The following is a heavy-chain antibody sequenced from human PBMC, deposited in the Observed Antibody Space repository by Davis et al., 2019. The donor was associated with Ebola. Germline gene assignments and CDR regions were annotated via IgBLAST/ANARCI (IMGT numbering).Heavy chain of an antibody. CDR3: ARDVY. Sequence: GESLKISCAASGFAFDTYSMNWVRQAPGKGLEWVSSISSSSSYIYYADSVKGRFTISRDNAKNSLYLQMNSLRAEDTAVYYCARDVYWGQGILVTVSS. V-gene: IGHV3-21*01. J-gene: IGHJ4*02. CDR2: ISSSSSYI. CDR1: GFAFDTYS.